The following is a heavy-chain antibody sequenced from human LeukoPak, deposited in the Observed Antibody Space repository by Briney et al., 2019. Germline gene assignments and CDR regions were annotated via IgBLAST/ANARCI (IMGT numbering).Heavy chain of an antibody. CDR2: ISSSSSYI. V-gene: IGHV3-21*01. CDR3: AREGTSSSIITMVRGVIYWYFDL. Sequence: GGSLRLSCAASGFTFSSYSMNWVRQAPGKGLEWVSSISSSSSYIYYADSVKGRFTISRDNAKNSLYLQMNSLRAEDTAVYYCAREGTSSSIITMVRGVIYWYFDLWGRGTLVTVSS. CDR1: GFTFSSYS. D-gene: IGHD3-10*01. J-gene: IGHJ2*01.